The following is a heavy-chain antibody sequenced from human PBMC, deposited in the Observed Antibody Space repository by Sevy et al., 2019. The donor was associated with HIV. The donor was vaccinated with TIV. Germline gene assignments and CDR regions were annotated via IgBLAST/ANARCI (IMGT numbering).Heavy chain of an antibody. CDR2: IYHSGRT. V-gene: IGHV4-31*03. Sequence: SETLSITCTVSGDSISSGDYYWNWIRQHPGKGLEWIGYIYHSGRTYHNPSLKSRVTISVDTSKNHFSLKLSSVTAADTAVYYCARAAGKIYYDNSGYLGGYDYWGQGTLVTVSS. CDR1: GDSISSGDYY. J-gene: IGHJ4*02. D-gene: IGHD3-22*01. CDR3: ARAAGKIYYDNSGYLGGYDY.